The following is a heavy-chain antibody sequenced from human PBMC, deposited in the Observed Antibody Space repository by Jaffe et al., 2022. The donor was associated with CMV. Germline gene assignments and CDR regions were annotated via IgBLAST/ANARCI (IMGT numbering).Heavy chain of an antibody. Sequence: QLQLQESGPGLVKPSETLSLTCTVSGGSISSSSYYWGWIRQPPGKGLEWIGSIYYSGSTYYNPSLKSRVTISVDTSKNQFSLKLSSVTAADTAVYYCARHPGSGYSYGLIGPNHYYYYYMDVWGKGTTVTVSS. CDR1: GGSISSSSYY. J-gene: IGHJ6*03. CDR3: ARHPGSGYSYGLIGPNHYYYYYMDV. V-gene: IGHV4-39*01. CDR2: IYYSGST. D-gene: IGHD5-18*01.